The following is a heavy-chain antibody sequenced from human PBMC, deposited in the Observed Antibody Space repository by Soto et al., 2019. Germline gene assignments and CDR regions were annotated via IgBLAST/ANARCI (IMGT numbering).Heavy chain of an antibody. CDR2: INSDGSST. J-gene: IGHJ2*01. V-gene: IGHV3-74*01. Sequence: EVQLVESGGGLVQPGGSLRLSCAASGFTFSSYWMHWVHQAPGKGLVWVSRINSDGSSTSYADSVKGRFTISRDNAKNTLYLQMNSLRAEDTAVYYCARSGIAARRDYWYFDLWGRGTLVTVSS. CDR1: GFTFSSYW. D-gene: IGHD6-6*01. CDR3: ARSGIAARRDYWYFDL.